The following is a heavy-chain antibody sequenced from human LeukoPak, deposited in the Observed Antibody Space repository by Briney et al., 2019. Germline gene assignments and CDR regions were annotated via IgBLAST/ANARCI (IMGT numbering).Heavy chain of an antibody. CDR1: GYTFTSYY. D-gene: IGHD3-9*01. Sequence: ASVKVSCKASGYTFTSYYMHWVRQAPGQGLEWMGIINPSGGSTSYAQKFQGRVTMTRDTSTSTVYMELSSLRSEDTAVYYCARGYFDWLSDYYYYYGMDVWGQGTTVTVSS. J-gene: IGHJ6*02. CDR3: ARGYFDWLSDYYYYYGMDV. V-gene: IGHV1-46*01. CDR2: INPSGGST.